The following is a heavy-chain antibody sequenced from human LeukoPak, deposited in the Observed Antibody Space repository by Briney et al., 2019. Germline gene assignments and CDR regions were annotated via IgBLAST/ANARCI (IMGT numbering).Heavy chain of an antibody. D-gene: IGHD1-7*01. J-gene: IGHJ4*02. Sequence: GGSLRLSCAASGFTFSDYAMHWARQAPGKGLEWVAVISKDGSDKYYPGSVRGRFTISRDNSKNTIYLQMDSLRAEDTAIYYCARDYWWNYDYWGQGTLVTVSS. V-gene: IGHV3-30-3*01. CDR2: ISKDGSDK. CDR1: GFTFSDYA. CDR3: ARDYWWNYDY.